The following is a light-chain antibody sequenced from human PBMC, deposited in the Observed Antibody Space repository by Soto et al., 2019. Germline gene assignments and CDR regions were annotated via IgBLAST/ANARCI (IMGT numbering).Light chain of an antibody. V-gene: IGLV2-11*01. CDR3: CSFAGSSSNV. CDR2: DVT. CDR1: SSDVGRYDY. J-gene: IGLJ1*01. Sequence: QSVLTQPRPVSASPGQSVTISCTGTSSDVGRYDYVSWYQQHPGEAPKLIVYDVTERPSGVPDRFSGSKSGNTASLTISGLQAEDLSDYACCSFAGSSSNVFGTGTKGTVL.